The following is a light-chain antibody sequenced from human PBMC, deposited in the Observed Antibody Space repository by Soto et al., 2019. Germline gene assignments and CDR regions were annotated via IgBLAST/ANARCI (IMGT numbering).Light chain of an antibody. CDR2: NNN. CDR1: SSNIGTNA. Sequence: QSVLTQPPSASGTPGQRVTISCSGGSSNIGTNAVNWYQQLPGTAPKLLIYNNNQRPSGVPDRFSGSKSGTSASLAISGLQSEAEADYYCAAWDESLNGYVFGTGTKLTVL. V-gene: IGLV1-44*01. J-gene: IGLJ1*01. CDR3: AAWDESLNGYV.